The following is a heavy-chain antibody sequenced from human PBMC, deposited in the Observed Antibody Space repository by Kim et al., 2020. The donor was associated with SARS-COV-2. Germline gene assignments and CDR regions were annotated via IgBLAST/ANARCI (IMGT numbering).Heavy chain of an antibody. D-gene: IGHD3-10*01. J-gene: IGHJ1*01. CDR2: DGSYK. V-gene: IGHV3-7*01. Sequence: DGSYKYYVDSVQDRFTIARDDAKNSLYLQRSSLRVEDTALYFCAKGSLENWGQGTLVTVSS. CDR3: AKGSLEN.